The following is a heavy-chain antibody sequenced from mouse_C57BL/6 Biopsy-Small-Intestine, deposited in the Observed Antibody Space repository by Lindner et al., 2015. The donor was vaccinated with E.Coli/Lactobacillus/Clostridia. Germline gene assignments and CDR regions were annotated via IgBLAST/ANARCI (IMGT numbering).Heavy chain of an antibody. J-gene: IGHJ1*01. V-gene: IGHV1S18*01. CDR2: IVVGSGNT. CDR1: GFTFTSSA. CDR3: AADRYQPQYYAKDV. D-gene: IGHD1-1*01. Sequence: SVKVSCKASGFTFTSSAMQWVRQARGQRLEWLGWIVVGSGNTLYAQKFQGRVTITRDISTSTAYMELSSLRSDDTAVYYCAADRYQPQYYAKDVWGQGTTVTVSS.